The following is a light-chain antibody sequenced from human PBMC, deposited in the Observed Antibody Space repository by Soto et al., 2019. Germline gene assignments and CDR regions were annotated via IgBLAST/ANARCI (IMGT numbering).Light chain of an antibody. V-gene: IGKV1-27*01. Sequence: DIQMTQSPSSLSASVGDRVTITCRASQGISNYLAWYQQKPGKVPKLLIYAASTLQSGVPSRFSGSGSGTDFTLTISSLQPEDVATSYCQKYNSASLFTFGPGTKVDIK. CDR2: AAS. J-gene: IGKJ3*01. CDR1: QGISNY. CDR3: QKYNSASLFT.